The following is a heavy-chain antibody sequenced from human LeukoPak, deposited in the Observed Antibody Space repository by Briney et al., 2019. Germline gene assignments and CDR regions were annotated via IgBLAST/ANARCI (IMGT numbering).Heavy chain of an antibody. Sequence: GESLKISCKGSGYSFTSYWIAWVRQMPEKGLEWMGIIYPRDSDIRYNPPFQGQVTISADKSISTAYLQWSSLKASDTATYYCARMIGLGEVSPYFDYWGQGTLVTVSS. CDR2: IYPRDSDI. CDR3: ARMIGLGEVSPYFDY. D-gene: IGHD3-16*02. CDR1: GYSFTSYW. V-gene: IGHV5-51*01. J-gene: IGHJ4*02.